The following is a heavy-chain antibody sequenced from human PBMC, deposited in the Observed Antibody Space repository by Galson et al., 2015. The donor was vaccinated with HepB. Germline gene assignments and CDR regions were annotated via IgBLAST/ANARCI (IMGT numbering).Heavy chain of an antibody. J-gene: IGHJ5*02. CDR3: ARTSGFP. CDR2: IYPNDSDT. V-gene: IGHV5-51*03. Sequence: QSGAEVKKPGESLQISCKASGYRFSTSWIDWVRQMPGRGLEWMAMIYPNDSDTRYNPSLEGHVIMSVDKSINTAYLQWRGLKPSDSGIYFCARTSGFPWGQGTQVTVSS. CDR1: GYRFSTSW. D-gene: IGHD5-12*01.